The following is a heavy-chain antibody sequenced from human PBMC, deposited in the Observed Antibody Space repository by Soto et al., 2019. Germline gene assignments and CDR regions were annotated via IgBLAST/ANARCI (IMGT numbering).Heavy chain of an antibody. CDR1: GSSISSYY. J-gene: IGHJ4*02. CDR2: IYHSGST. CDR3: ARRYYDILTGYYRFDY. Sequence: SETLSLTCTVSGSSISSYYWSWIRQPPGKGLEWIGYIYHSGSTNYNPSLKSRVTISVDTSKNQFSLKLSSVTAADTAVYYCARRYYDILTGYYRFDYWGQGTLVTVSS. D-gene: IGHD3-9*01. V-gene: IGHV4-59*08.